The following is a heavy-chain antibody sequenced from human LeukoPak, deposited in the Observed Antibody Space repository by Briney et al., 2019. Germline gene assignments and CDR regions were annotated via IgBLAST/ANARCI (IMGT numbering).Heavy chain of an antibody. Sequence: SETLSLTCTVSGGSISSYYWSWIRQPAGKGLEWIGRIYTSGGTNYNPSLKSRVTMSVDTSKNQFSLKLSSVTAADTAVYYCARDVGGGRIAAAGTNFDYWGQGTLVTVSS. CDR2: IYTSGGT. D-gene: IGHD6-13*01. CDR1: GGSISSYY. V-gene: IGHV4-4*07. J-gene: IGHJ4*02. CDR3: ARDVGGGRIAAAGTNFDY.